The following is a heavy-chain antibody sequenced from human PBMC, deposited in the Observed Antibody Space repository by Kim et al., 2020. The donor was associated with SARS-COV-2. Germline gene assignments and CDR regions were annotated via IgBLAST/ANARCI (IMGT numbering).Heavy chain of an antibody. CDR2: IYFSGTT. V-gene: IGHV4-59*01. CDR3: ARAPYDILTQFYYYYMDV. CDR1: GASTSSYY. D-gene: IGHD3-9*01. Sequence: SETLSLTCTVSGASTSSYYWSWVRQPPGKGLEWIGYIYFSGTTNYNPSLGSRVTISVDTSKNQFTLNLHHVTAADTAVYYCARAPYDILTQFYYYYMDVWGKVTTVTVSS. J-gene: IGHJ6*03.